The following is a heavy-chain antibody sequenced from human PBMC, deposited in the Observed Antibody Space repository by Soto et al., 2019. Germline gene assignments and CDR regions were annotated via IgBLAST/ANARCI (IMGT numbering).Heavy chain of an antibody. J-gene: IGHJ5*02. CDR1: GYTFTGYY. D-gene: IGHD3-10*01. V-gene: IGHV1-2*04. CDR3: ARGARGSGSYYNIVNWFDP. Sequence: ALVKVSCKASGYTFTGYYMHWVRQAPGQGLEWMGWINPNSGGTNYAQKFQGWVTMTRDTSTSTAYMELSRLRSDDTAVYYCARGARGSGSYYNIVNWFDPWGQGTLVTVSS. CDR2: INPNSGGT.